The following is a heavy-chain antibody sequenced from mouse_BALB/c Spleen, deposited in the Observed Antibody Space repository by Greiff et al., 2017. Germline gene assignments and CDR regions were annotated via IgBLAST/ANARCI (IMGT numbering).Heavy chain of an antibody. CDR3: ARDPHRYDEGGYYYAMDY. CDR1: GYSITSGYY. CDR2: ISYDGSN. V-gene: IGHV3-6*02. Sequence: EVQLQESGPGLVKPSQSLSLTCSVTGYSITSGYYWNWIRQFPGNKLEWMGYISYDGSNNYNPSLKNRISITRDTSKNQFFLKLNSVTTEDTATYYCARDPHRYDEGGYYYAMDYWGQGTSVTVSS. J-gene: IGHJ4*01. D-gene: IGHD2-14*01.